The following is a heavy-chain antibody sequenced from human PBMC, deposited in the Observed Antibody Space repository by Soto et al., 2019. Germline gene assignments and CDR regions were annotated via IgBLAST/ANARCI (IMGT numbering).Heavy chain of an antibody. CDR2: ISAYNGNT. Sequence: ASVKVSCKASGYTFTSYGISWVRQAPGQGLEWMGWISAYNGNTNYAQKLQGRVTMTTDTSTSTAYMELRSLRSDDTAVYYCAREPSAIFGVVMDPRYYYYGMDGWGQGTTVTVSS. J-gene: IGHJ6*02. CDR3: AREPSAIFGVVMDPRYYYYGMDG. CDR1: GYTFTSYG. V-gene: IGHV1-18*04. D-gene: IGHD3-3*01.